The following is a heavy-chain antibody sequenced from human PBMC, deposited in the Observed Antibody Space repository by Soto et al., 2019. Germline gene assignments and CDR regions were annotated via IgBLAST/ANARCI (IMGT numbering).Heavy chain of an antibody. V-gene: IGHV1-3*01. CDR1: GYTFTSYA. Sequence: ASVKVSCKASGYTFTSYAMHWVRQAPGQRLEWMGWINAGNGNTKYSQKFQGRVTITRDTSASTAYMELSSLRSEDTAVYYCARDHELGVRGYGYYYYYVDVWGKGTTVTVSS. CDR2: INAGNGNT. J-gene: IGHJ6*03. D-gene: IGHD3-10*01. CDR3: ARDHELGVRGYGYYYYYVDV.